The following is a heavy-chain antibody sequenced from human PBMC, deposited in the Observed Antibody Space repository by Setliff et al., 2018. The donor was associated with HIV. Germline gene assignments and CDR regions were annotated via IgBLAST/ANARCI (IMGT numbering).Heavy chain of an antibody. CDR1: GYTFTGYY. J-gene: IGHJ5*02. CDR2: ISAYNGNT. Sequence: ASVKVSCKASGYTFTGYYMHWVRQAPGQGLEWMGWISAYNGNTNYAQKLQGRVTMTTDTSTSTAYMELRSLRSDDTAVYYCARDMFEIWERSLAKGDEFDPWGQGSLVTVSS. CDR3: ARDMFEIWERSLAKGDEFDP. V-gene: IGHV1-18*04. D-gene: IGHD3-10*02.